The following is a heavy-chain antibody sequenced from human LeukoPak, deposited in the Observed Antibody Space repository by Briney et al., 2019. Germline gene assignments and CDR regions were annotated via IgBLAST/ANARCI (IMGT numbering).Heavy chain of an antibody. V-gene: IGHV3-9*01. Sequence: GGSLRLSCAASGFTFDDYAMHWVRQAPGKGLEWVSGISWNSGSIGYADSVKGRFTISRDNAKNSLYLQMNSLRAEDTALYYCAKGRYCSGGSCYDWFDPWGQGTLVTVSS. D-gene: IGHD2-15*01. CDR2: ISWNSGSI. CDR3: AKGRYCSGGSCYDWFDP. J-gene: IGHJ5*02. CDR1: GFTFDDYA.